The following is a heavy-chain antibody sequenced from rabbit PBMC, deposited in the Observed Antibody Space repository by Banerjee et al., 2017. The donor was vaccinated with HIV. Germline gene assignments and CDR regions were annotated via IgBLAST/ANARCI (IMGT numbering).Heavy chain of an antibody. D-gene: IGHD6-1*01. J-gene: IGHJ4*01. Sequence: QSLEESGGGLVKPGASLTLTCTASGIDFSSTYWIYWVRQAPGKGLEWIACIGGGSSGSTWYASWATGRFTISKTSSTTVTLQMTSLTAADTATYFCPRDVDTGYSDYGYAPFKLWGPGTLVTVS. CDR2: IGGGSSGST. CDR3: PRDVDTGYSDYGYAPFKL. V-gene: IGHV1S40*01. CDR1: GIDFSSTYW.